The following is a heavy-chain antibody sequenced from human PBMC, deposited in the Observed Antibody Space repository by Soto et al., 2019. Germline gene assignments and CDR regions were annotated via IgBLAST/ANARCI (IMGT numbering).Heavy chain of an antibody. J-gene: IGHJ4*02. D-gene: IGHD6-19*01. Sequence: GGSLRLSCAASGFALSTYGMHWVRQAPGKGLEWVAVIWYDGSKKYYVDSVKGRFTISRDTSKNTLYLQMNSLRAEDTAVYYCARDLRGWSLDYWGQGTLVTVSS. CDR2: IWYDGSKK. CDR3: ARDLRGWSLDY. V-gene: IGHV3-33*01. CDR1: GFALSTYG.